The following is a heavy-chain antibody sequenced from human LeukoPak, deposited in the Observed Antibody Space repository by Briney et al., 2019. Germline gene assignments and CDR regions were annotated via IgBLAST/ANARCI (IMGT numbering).Heavy chain of an antibody. Sequence: GGSLRLSCATSGFTFSTYGMELVRQAPGKGLEWVAIIFSDGIRKYYADSVKGRFTISRDISRSTLYLEMNSLSAEDTAVYYCARASGPIKKNRFDQWGQGTLVTVSS. D-gene: IGHD1-26*01. CDR2: IFSDGIRK. V-gene: IGHV3-30*12. J-gene: IGHJ4*02. CDR3: ARASGPIKKNRFDQ. CDR1: GFTFSTYG.